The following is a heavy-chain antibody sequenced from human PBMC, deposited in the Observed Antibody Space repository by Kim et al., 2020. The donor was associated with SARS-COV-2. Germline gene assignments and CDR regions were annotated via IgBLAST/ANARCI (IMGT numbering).Heavy chain of an antibody. CDR2: IYYSGST. CDR1: GGSISSYY. D-gene: IGHD3-22*01. V-gene: IGHV4-59*01. CDR3: ARSSYYYDSSAYGVWKWFDS. J-gene: IGHJ5*01. Sequence: SETLSLTCTVSGGSISSYYWSWIRQPPGKGLEWIGYIYYSGSTNYNPSLKSRVTISVDTSKNQFSLKLSSVTAADTAVYYCARSSYYYDSSAYGVWKWFDSWGQGTLVTVSS.